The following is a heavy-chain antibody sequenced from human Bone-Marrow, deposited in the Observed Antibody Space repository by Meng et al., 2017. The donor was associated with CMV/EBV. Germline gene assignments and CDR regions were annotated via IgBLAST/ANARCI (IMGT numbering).Heavy chain of an antibody. J-gene: IGHJ6*02. V-gene: IGHV3-74*01. CDR1: GFTFSSYW. CDR2: INSDGSST. Sequence: GESLKISCAASGFTFSSYWMHWVRQAPGKGLVWVSRINSDGSSTSYADSVKGRFTISRDNAKNTLYLQMNSLRAEDTAVYYCARDPIQYSISWFYYYGMDVWGQGTTVTVSS. D-gene: IGHD6-13*01. CDR3: ARDPIQYSISWFYYYGMDV.